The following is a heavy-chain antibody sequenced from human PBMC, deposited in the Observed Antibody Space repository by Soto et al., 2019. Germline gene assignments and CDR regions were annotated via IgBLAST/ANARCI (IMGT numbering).Heavy chain of an antibody. CDR2: ISSNGGST. D-gene: IGHD3-10*01. CDR1: GFTFSSYA. J-gene: IGHJ6*02. Sequence: GGSLRLSCSASGFTFSSYAMHWVRQAPGKGLEYVSAISSNGGSTYYADSVKGRFTISRDNSKNTLYLQMSSLRAEDTAVYYCVKDQGYYGSGSYYPDYYYGMDVWGQGTTVTVSS. CDR3: VKDQGYYGSGSYYPDYYYGMDV. V-gene: IGHV3-64D*08.